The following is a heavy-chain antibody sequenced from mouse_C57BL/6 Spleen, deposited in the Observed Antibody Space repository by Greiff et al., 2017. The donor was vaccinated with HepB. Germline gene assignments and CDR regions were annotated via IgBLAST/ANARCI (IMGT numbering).Heavy chain of an antibody. CDR1: GYTFTSYW. D-gene: IGHD2-3*01. J-gene: IGHJ2*01. CDR2: IDPSDSYT. CDR3: ARGDGYY. V-gene: IGHV1-50*01. Sequence: VQLQQPGAELVKPGASVKLSCKASGYTFTSYWMQWVKQRPGQGLEWIGEIDPSDSYTNYNQKFKGKATLTVDTSSSTAYMQLSSLTSEDSAVYYCARGDGYYWGQGTTRTVSS.